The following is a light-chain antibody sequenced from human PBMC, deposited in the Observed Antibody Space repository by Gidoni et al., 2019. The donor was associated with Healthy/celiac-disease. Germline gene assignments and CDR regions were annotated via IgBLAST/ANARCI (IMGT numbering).Light chain of an antibody. CDR2: RNN. V-gene: IGLV1-47*01. CDR3: AAWDDSLSGHVV. CDR1: SSNIGSNY. Sequence: SVLTQPPSASGTPGPRVTISCSGSSSNIGSNYVYWYQQLPGTAPKLLIYRNNQRPSGVPDRFSGSKSGTSASLAISGLRSEDEADYYCAAWDDSLSGHVVFGGGTKLTVL. J-gene: IGLJ2*01.